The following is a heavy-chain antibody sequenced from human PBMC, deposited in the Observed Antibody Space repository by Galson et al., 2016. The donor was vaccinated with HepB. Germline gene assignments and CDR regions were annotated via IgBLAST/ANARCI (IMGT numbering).Heavy chain of an antibody. CDR2: ISLYNGDT. D-gene: IGHD1-26*01. J-gene: IGHJ3*02. CDR1: GYTFSTSD. CDR3: ASRRHWEYAFDN. V-gene: IGHV1-2*02. Sequence: SVKVSCKASGYTFSTSDADWVRQAPGQGLEWMYWISLYNGDTNYAQKFQGRVTMTLDTSIATVYMELSRLRSDDTAVYCCASRRHWEYAFDNWGQGTLVTVSS.